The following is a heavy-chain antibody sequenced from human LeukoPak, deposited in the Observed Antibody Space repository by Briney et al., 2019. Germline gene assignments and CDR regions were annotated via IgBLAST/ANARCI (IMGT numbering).Heavy chain of an antibody. CDR3: ARGMYSSSESFDV. D-gene: IGHD3-22*01. CDR2: INPTAGDT. CDR1: GYTFGAHY. Sequence: ASVKVSCKASGYTFGAHYIHWLRQAPGQGLEYMGWINPTAGDTNFAEKLKGRVTLTRDTSSTTVYMEVTRLTFADTAVYYCARGMYSSSESFDVWGQATTVVVSS. J-gene: IGHJ3*01. V-gene: IGHV1-2*02.